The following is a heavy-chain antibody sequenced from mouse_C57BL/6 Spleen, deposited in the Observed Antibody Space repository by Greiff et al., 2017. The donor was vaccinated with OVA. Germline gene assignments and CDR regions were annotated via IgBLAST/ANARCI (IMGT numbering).Heavy chain of an antibody. CDR3: SIEGITTVVATDY. CDR1: GYTFTSYW. V-gene: IGHV1-62-3*01. J-gene: IGHJ2*01. D-gene: IGHD1-1*01. Sequence: QVQLQQPGAELVKPGASVKLSCKASGYTFTSYWMHWVKQRPGRGLEWIGRIDPNSGGTKYNEKFKSKATLTVDKSSSTAYMQLSSLTSEDSAVYYCSIEGITTVVATDYWGQGTTLTVSS. CDR2: IDPNSGGT.